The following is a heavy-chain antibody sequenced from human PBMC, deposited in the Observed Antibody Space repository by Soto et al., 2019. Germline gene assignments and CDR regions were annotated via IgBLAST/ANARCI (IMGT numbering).Heavy chain of an antibody. J-gene: IGHJ4*02. CDR2: IYYSGST. Sequence: ASETLSLTCTVSGGSTSSYYWSWIRQPPGKGLEWIGYIYYSGSTNYNPSLKSRVTISVDTSKNQFSLKLSSVTAADTAVYYCARAQWLRRYYFDYWGQGTLVTVSS. V-gene: IGHV4-59*12. D-gene: IGHD5-12*01. CDR3: ARAQWLRRYYFDY. CDR1: GGSTSSYY.